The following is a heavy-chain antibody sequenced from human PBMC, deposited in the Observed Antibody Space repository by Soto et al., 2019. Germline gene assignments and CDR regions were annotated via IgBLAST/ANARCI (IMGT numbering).Heavy chain of an antibody. V-gene: IGHV4-59*01. CDR1: GGSISSYY. CDR3: ARRVGLRYYYYYYGMEV. D-gene: IGHD2-21*01. CDR2: IYYGGST. J-gene: IGHJ6*04. Sequence: PSETLSLTCTVSGGSISSYYWSWIRQPPGKGLEWIGYIYYGGSTNYNPSLKSRVTISVDTSKNQFSLKLSSVTAADTAVYYCARRVGLRYYYYYYGMEVWGKGTTVTGSS.